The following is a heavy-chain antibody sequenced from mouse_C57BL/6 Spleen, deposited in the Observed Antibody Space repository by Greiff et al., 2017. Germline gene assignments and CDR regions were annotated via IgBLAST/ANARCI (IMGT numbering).Heavy chain of an antibody. CDR3: ARDYCGSSYWYFDV. J-gene: IGHJ1*03. Sequence: EVKLVESEGGLVQPGSSMKLSCTASGFTFSDYYMAWVRQVPEKGLEWVANINYDGSSTYYLDSLKSRFIISRDNAKNILYLQMSSLKSEDTATYYCARDYCGSSYWYFDVWGTGTTVTVSS. CDR2: INYDGSST. CDR1: GFTFSDYY. D-gene: IGHD1-1*01. V-gene: IGHV5-16*01.